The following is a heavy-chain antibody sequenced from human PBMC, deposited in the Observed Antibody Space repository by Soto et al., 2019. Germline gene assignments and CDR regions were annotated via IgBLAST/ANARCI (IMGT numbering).Heavy chain of an antibody. CDR1: GFTFSSYA. Sequence: GGSLRLSCAASGFTFSSYAMHWVRQAPGKGLEWVAVISYDGSNKYYADSVKGRFTISRDNSKNTLYLQMNSLRAEDTAVYYCAKEAARPPGMDVWGQGTTVTVSS. D-gene: IGHD6-6*01. J-gene: IGHJ6*02. CDR2: ISYDGSNK. CDR3: AKEAARPPGMDV. V-gene: IGHV3-30-3*01.